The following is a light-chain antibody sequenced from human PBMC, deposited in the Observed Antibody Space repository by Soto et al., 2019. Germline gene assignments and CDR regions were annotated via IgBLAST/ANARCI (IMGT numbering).Light chain of an antibody. J-gene: IGLJ1*01. CDR3: QAWDSSTFYV. CDR1: KLGDKY. CDR2: QDS. V-gene: IGLV3-1*01. Sequence: SYELTQPPSVSVSPGQTASITCSGDKLGDKYGCWYQQKPGQPPVLVIYQDSKRPSGIPERFSGSNSGNTATLTISGTQAMDEADYYCQAWDSSTFYVFGTGTKVTAL.